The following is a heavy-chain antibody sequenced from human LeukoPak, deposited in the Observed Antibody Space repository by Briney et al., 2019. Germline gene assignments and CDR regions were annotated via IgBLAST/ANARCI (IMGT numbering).Heavy chain of an antibody. J-gene: IGHJ4*02. CDR1: GFTFSTYA. D-gene: IGHD6-13*01. CDR3: ARDLYSSSWYRVPFY. V-gene: IGHV3-30-3*01. Sequence: GGSLRLSCAASGFTFSTYAMHWVRQAPGKGLEWVAFLSYDGSNKYYADSVKGRFTISRDNAKNSLYLQMNSLRAEDTAVYYCARDLYSSSWYRVPFYWGQGTLVTVSS. CDR2: LSYDGSNK.